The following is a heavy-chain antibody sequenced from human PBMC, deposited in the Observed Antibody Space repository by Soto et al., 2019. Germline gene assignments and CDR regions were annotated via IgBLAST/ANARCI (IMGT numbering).Heavy chain of an antibody. D-gene: IGHD3-22*01. Sequence: QVQLVQSGAEVRKPGYSVRVSCKASGGSFNRHTISWVRQAPGQGLEWMGGIIPIFGTANHAQKFQGRVTIIADESTNTVYMKLSSLRSDDTAIYYCARGWGYDSTDYYYAYWGQGTLVIVSS. V-gene: IGHV1-69*01. CDR3: ARGWGYDSTDYYYAY. J-gene: IGHJ4*02. CDR2: IIPIFGTA. CDR1: GGSFNRHT.